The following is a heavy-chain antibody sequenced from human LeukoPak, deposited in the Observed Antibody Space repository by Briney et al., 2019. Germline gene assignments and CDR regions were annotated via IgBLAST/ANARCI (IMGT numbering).Heavy chain of an antibody. CDR2: IIPIFGTA. V-gene: IGHV1-69*05. D-gene: IGHD4-17*01. CDR1: GGTFSSYA. J-gene: IGHJ4*02. Sequence: SVKVSCKASGGTFSSYAISWVRQAPGQGLEWTGRIIPIFGTANYAQKFQGRVTITTDESTSTAYMELSSLRSEDTAVYYCASQTTVTSYYFDYWGQGTLVTVSS. CDR3: ASQTTVTSYYFDY.